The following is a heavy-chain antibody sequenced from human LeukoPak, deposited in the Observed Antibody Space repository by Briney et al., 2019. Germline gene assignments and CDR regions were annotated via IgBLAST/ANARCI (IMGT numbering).Heavy chain of an antibody. D-gene: IGHD5-18*01. J-gene: IGHJ4*02. V-gene: IGHV3-7*01. CDR3: ARHLSGVSGYTYGRGIDY. CDR1: GFTFSSYS. Sequence: GGSLRLSCAASGFTFSSYSMNWVRQAPGKGLEWVANIKKDESEKYYVDSVKGRFTISRDNAKKSLYLQVNSLRAEDTALYYCARHLSGVSGYTYGRGIDYWGQGTLVTVSS. CDR2: IKKDESEK.